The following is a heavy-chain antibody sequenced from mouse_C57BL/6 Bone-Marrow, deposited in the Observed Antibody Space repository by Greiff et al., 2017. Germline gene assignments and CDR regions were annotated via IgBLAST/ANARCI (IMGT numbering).Heavy chain of an antibody. CDR3: ARPIYYDSYYFDY. CDR2: INPSSGYT. D-gene: IGHD2-4*01. V-gene: IGHV1-4*01. Sequence: QVQLKESGAELARPGASVKMSCKASGYTFTSYTMHWVKQRPGQGLEWIGYINPSSGYTKYNQKFKDKATLTADKSSSTAYMQLSSLTSEDSAVYYCARPIYYDSYYFDYWGQGTTLTVSS. J-gene: IGHJ2*01. CDR1: GYTFTSYT.